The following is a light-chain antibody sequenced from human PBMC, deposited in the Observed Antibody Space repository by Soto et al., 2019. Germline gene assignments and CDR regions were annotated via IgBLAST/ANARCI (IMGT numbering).Light chain of an antibody. CDR3: QHYYNYPWT. J-gene: IGKJ1*01. Sequence: AVLLTQSPSSFSASTGDRATITCRASQDIHNYLAWYQQVPGKAPKLLLYAASILQTGVPSRFSGSGSGTDFTLTIDGLQSEDFANYFCQHYYNYPWTFGPGPTVE. V-gene: IGKV1-8*01. CDR1: QDIHNY. CDR2: AAS.